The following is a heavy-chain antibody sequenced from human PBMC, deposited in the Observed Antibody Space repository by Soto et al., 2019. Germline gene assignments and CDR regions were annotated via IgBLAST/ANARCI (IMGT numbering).Heavy chain of an antibody. Sequence: QITLKESGPPLVKPTQTLTLTCTFSGFSLSSTRRAVGWIRQPPGKALEWLALIYWDDDKRYSPFLKSRLTITTDTSKTQVVLTLSNMDPVDTARYYCAHIVVSGLGYYFDYWGQGTLVTVSS. J-gene: IGHJ4*02. CDR2: IYWDDDK. D-gene: IGHD6-19*01. CDR1: GFSLSSTRRA. CDR3: AHIVVSGLGYYFDY. V-gene: IGHV2-5*02.